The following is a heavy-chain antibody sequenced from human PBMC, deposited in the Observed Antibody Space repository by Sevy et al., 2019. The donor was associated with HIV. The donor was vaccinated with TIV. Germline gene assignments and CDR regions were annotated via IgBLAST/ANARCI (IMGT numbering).Heavy chain of an antibody. CDR3: ARSGNIVVVPAAPLDYYYYMDV. CDR2: ISAYNGNT. J-gene: IGHJ6*03. Sequence: ASMKVSCKASGYTFTSYGIGWVRQAPGQGLEWMGWISAYNGNTNYAQKLQGRVTMTTDTSTSTAYMELRSLRSDDTAVYYCARSGNIVVVPAAPLDYYYYMDVWGKGTTVTVSS. CDR1: GYTFTSYG. V-gene: IGHV1-18*04. D-gene: IGHD2-2*01.